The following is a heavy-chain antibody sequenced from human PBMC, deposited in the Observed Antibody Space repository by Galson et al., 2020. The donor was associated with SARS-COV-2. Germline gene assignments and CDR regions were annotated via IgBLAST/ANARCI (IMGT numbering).Heavy chain of an antibody. CDR2: IYPGDPDT. D-gene: IGHD2-2*02. CDR3: AGRAGAAKPFDY. Sequence: KIGESLKIYCKGSGYSFYKFWIGWVRQMPGKGLEYLGNIYPGDPDTRYSPSFQGQVTISADKSSSTAYLQWSSLKASDTAVYYCAGRAGAAKPFDYWGQGAQVTVSS. J-gene: IGHJ4*02. V-gene: IGHV5-51*01. CDR1: GYSFYKFW.